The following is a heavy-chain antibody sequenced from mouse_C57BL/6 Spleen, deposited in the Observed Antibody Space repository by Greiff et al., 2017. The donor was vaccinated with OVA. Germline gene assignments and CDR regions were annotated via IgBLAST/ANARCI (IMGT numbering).Heavy chain of an antibody. CDR2: IDPEDGED. D-gene: IGHD1-1*01. V-gene: IGHV14-2*01. CDR3: ARPRYYGSSHWYFDV. CDR1: GFNIKDYY. Sequence: VQLKESGAELVKPGASVKLSCTASGFNIKDYYMHWVKQRTDQGLEWLGRIDPEDGEDKYAPEFQGKATITEDTSANTSYLQLSSLTSDDTAVYYWARPRYYGSSHWYFDVWGTGTTVTVSS. J-gene: IGHJ1*03.